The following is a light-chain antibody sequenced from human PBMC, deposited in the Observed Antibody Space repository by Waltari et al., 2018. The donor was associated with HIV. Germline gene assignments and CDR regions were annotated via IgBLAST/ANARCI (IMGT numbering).Light chain of an antibody. CDR1: SSNIGSSF. V-gene: IGLV1-47*01. J-gene: IGLJ1*01. Sequence: QSVLTQPPSASGTPGQRVTISCSGSSSNIGSSFVYWYQQLPGTASKLLIFRNSQRPSGVPDRVSGSKSGTSASLAISGLRSEDEADYYCAAWDDSLSGFYVFGPGTKVTVL. CDR2: RNS. CDR3: AAWDDSLSGFYV.